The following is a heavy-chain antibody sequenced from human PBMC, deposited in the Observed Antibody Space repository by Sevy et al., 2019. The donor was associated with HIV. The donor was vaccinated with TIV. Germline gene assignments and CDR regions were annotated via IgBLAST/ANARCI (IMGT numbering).Heavy chain of an antibody. J-gene: IGHJ4*02. CDR1: GGSISSGDYY. CDR2: IYYSGST. D-gene: IGHD6-13*01. CDR3: ARDGASYSSSWYYFDY. V-gene: IGHV4-30-4*02. Sequence: SDTLSLTCTVSGGSISSGDYYWSWIRQPPGKGLEWIGYIYYSGSTYYNPSLKSRVTISVDTSKNQFSLKLSSVTAADTAVYYCARDGASYSSSWYYFDYWGQGTLVTVSS.